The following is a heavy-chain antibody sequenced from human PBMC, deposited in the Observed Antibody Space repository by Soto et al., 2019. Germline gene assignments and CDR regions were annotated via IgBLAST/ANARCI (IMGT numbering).Heavy chain of an antibody. CDR3: ARAHYGDYGYGMDV. D-gene: IGHD4-17*01. V-gene: IGHV1-18*01. Sequence: ASVKVSCKASGYTFTSYGVSWVRQAPGQGLEWMGWISAYNGNTNYAQKFQGRVTMTTDTSTSTAYMELRSLRSDDTAVYYCARAHYGDYGYGMDVWGQGTTVTGSS. CDR2: ISAYNGNT. CDR1: GYTFTSYG. J-gene: IGHJ6*02.